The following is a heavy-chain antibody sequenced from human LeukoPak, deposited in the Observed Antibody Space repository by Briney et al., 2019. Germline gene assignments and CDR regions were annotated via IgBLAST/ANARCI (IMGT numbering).Heavy chain of an antibody. J-gene: IGHJ4*02. CDR2: IYTSGNT. CDR3: ARVKRAVAGEDYFDY. V-gene: IGHV4-4*07. D-gene: IGHD6-19*01. Sequence: SETLSLTCTVSGGSISGYSWSWIRQPAGKGLEWIGRIYTSGNTNYNPSLRSRVTMSVDTSKNQFTLKVSSVTAADTAMYYCARVKRAVAGEDYFDYWGQGTLVTVSS. CDR1: GGSISGYS.